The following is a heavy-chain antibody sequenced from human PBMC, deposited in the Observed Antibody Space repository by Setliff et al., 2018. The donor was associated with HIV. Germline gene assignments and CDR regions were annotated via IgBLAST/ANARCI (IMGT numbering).Heavy chain of an antibody. D-gene: IGHD1-26*01. Sequence: SETLSLTCTVSGGSMSTHYWSWIRQTPGKGLEWIGHIYTTGSTHYNPSLRSRVTISIDTSKSLFSLRLKSVTAADTALYYCASGSPFDGFDMLGQGTMVTVSS. CDR2: IYTTGST. V-gene: IGHV4-59*11. CDR1: GGSMSTHY. J-gene: IGHJ3*02. CDR3: ASGSPFDGFDM.